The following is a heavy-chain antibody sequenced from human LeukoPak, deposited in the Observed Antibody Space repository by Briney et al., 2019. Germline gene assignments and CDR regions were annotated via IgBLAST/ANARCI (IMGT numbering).Heavy chain of an antibody. V-gene: IGHV3-23*01. D-gene: IGHD6-19*01. CDR3: AKTSSGWTRPFDY. J-gene: IGHJ4*02. CDR2: ITGSGGGT. CDR1: GFTFSSYA. Sequence: GGSLRLSCAASGFTFSSYAMSWVRQAPGKGLEWVSGITGSGGGTYYADSVKGRFTISRDNSKNTLYLQMNSLRAEDTAVYYCAKTSSGWTRPFDYWGQGTLVTVSS.